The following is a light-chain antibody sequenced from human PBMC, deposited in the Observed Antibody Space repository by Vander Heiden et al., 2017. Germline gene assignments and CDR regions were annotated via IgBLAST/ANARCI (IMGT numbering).Light chain of an antibody. CDR1: QSISSW. Sequence: DIQMTQSPSTLSASVGDRVTITCRASQSISSWLAWYQQKPGKAPKLLIYKASSLESGVPSRFRGTGSGTEFTLTISSLHPDDFATYYCQQDNSYPGTFGQGTKVEIK. CDR2: KAS. J-gene: IGKJ1*01. V-gene: IGKV1-5*03. CDR3: QQDNSYPGT.